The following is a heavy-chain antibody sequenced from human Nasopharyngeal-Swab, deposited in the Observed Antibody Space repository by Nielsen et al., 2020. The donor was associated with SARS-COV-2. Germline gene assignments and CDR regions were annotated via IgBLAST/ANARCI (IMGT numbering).Heavy chain of an antibody. CDR3: ARAYYFDS. V-gene: IGHV3-74*01. CDR2: IKSDGSST. CDR1: GFTFSSYW. J-gene: IGHJ4*02. Sequence: GSLKLSCAASGFTFSSYWMHWVRQGPGKGLVWVARIKSDGSSTSYADSVKGRFTISRDNAKNTLYLQMNSLRAEDTAVYYCARAYYFDSWGQGTLVTVSS.